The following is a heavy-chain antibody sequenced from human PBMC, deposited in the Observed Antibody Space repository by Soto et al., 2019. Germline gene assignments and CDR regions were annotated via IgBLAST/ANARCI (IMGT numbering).Heavy chain of an antibody. J-gene: IGHJ4*02. V-gene: IGHV4-31*03. CDR2: IYYSGST. Sequence: PSETLSLTCTVSGGSISSGGYYWSWIRQHPGKGLEWIGYIYYSGSTYYNPSLKSRVTISVDTSKNQFSLKLSSVTAADTAVYYCARAGQVMKPAAPFDYWGQGTLVTVSS. CDR3: ARAGQVMKPAAPFDY. D-gene: IGHD2-2*01. CDR1: GGSISSGGYY.